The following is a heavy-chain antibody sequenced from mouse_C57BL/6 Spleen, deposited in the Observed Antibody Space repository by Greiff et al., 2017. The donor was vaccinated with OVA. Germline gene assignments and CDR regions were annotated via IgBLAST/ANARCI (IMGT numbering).Heavy chain of an antibody. CDR3: ARDDYDQYYFDY. CDR1: GYAFSSSW. D-gene: IGHD2-4*01. V-gene: IGHV1-82*01. CDR2: IYPGDGDT. Sequence: QVQLKESGPELVKPGASVKISCKASGYAFSSSWMNWVKQRPGKGLEWIGRIYPGDGDTNYNGKFKGKATLTADKSSSTAYMQLSSLTSEDSAVYIGARDDYDQYYFDYWGQGTTLTVSS. J-gene: IGHJ2*01.